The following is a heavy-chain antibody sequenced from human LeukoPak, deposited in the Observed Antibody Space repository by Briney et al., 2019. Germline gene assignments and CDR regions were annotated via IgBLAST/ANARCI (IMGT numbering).Heavy chain of an antibody. CDR1: GFTFSSYE. CDR3: ARGGDYIDY. J-gene: IGHJ4*02. CDR2: ISMSGSAI. V-gene: IGHV3-48*03. Sequence: GGSLRLSCAASGFTFSSYEINWVRQAPGKGLEWVSYISMSGSAIYYADSVKGRFTISRDNARSSLYLQMNSLRAEDTAVYYCARGGDYIDYWGQGTLVTVSS.